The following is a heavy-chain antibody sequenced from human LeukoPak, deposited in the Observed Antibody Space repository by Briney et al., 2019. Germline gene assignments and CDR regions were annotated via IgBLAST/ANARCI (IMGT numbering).Heavy chain of an antibody. Sequence: NSSETLSLTCTVSGGSISSYYWSWIRQPPGKGLEWIGYIYYSGSTNYNPSLKSRVTISVDTSKNQFSLKLSSVTAADTAVYYCARGRDGYNGDYFDYWGQGTLDTVSS. CDR1: GGSISSYY. D-gene: IGHD5-24*01. CDR2: IYYSGST. J-gene: IGHJ4*02. CDR3: ARGRDGYNGDYFDY. V-gene: IGHV4-59*01.